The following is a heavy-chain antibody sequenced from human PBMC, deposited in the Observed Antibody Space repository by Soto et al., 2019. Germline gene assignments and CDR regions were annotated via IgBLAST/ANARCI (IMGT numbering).Heavy chain of an antibody. Sequence: QIQLVQSGGGVVQPGGSLRLSCTASGFSFNKFGMHWVRQTPGKGLEWVASLSYDGNHDFYADSVTGRLIISRDNSKNTLYLQVNTLRVDDTAVYYCVKERADFVTVPHATSGMDVWGPGTTVTVSS. J-gene: IGHJ6*02. CDR3: VKERADFVTVPHATSGMDV. D-gene: IGHD2-15*01. CDR2: LSYDGNHD. CDR1: GFSFNKFG. V-gene: IGHV3-30*18.